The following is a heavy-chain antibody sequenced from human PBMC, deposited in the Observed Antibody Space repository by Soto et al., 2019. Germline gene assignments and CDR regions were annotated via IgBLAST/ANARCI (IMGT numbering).Heavy chain of an antibody. CDR1: GGSISSSNW. J-gene: IGHJ3*02. Sequence: LSLTCAVSGGSISSSNWWSWVRQPPGKGLEWIGEIYHSGSTNYNPSLRSRVTISVDKSKNQFSLKLSSVTAADTAVYYCARRAITMIVVGPGAFDIWGQGTMVTVSS. D-gene: IGHD3-22*01. CDR2: IYHSGST. V-gene: IGHV4-4*02. CDR3: ARRAITMIVVGPGAFDI.